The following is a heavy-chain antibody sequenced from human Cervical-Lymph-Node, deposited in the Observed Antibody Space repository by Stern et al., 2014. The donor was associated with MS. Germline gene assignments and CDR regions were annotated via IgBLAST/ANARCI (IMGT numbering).Heavy chain of an antibody. CDR2: ISYDGTAT. D-gene: IGHD6-19*01. J-gene: IGHJ3*02. CDR1: GLTFSSYT. CDR3: AADSSDHYFRTFEI. V-gene: IGHV3-30*04. Sequence: VQLEESGGGVVQPGRSLKLSCAASGLTFSSYTFHWVRQTPDKGLEWLALISYDGTATYYAESVRGRFTVSRDDSNSTVYVQIKRLRPEDTAVYFCAADSSDHYFRTFEIWGQGTMVAVSS.